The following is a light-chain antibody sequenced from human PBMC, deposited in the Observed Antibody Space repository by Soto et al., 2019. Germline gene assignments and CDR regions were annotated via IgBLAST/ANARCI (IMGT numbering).Light chain of an antibody. CDR1: SSDVGGYDY. J-gene: IGLJ1*01. Sequence: QSVLTQPASVSGSPGQSITISCTGTSSDVGGYDYVSWYQQLPGKAPKLMIYDVNNRPSGVSNRFSGSMSGNTASLTISGLQAEDEADYYCSSYTGTSTFVFGGGTKVTVL. CDR3: SSYTGTSTFV. CDR2: DVN. V-gene: IGLV2-14*01.